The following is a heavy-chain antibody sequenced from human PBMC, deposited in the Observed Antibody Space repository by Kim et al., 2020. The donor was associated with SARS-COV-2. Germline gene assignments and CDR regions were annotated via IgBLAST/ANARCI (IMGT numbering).Heavy chain of an antibody. V-gene: IGHV3-30*18. CDR2: ISYDGSNK. Sequence: GGSLRLSCAASGFTFSSYDMHWVRQAPGKGLEWVAVISYDGSNKYYADSVKGRFTISRHNSKNTLYLQMNSLRAEDTAVYYCAKGDCSSTSCYFWAYYYG. CDR1: GFTFSSYD. CDR3: AKGDCSSTSCYFWAYYYG. D-gene: IGHD2-2*01. J-gene: IGHJ6*01.